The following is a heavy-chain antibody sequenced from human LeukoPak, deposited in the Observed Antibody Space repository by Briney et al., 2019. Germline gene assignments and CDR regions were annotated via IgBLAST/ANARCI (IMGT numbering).Heavy chain of an antibody. CDR1: GFTFSSHS. CDR3: ARDRGGGYDYFDY. CDR2: ISSTGSYI. D-gene: IGHD5-12*01. V-gene: IGHV3-21*01. J-gene: IGHJ4*02. Sequence: GGSLRFSCAASGFTFSSHSMNWVRQAPGKGLEWVSSISSTGSYIYYADSVQGRFTISRDSAKNSLYLQMNSLRAEDTAVYFCARDRGGGYDYFDYWGQGTLVTVSS.